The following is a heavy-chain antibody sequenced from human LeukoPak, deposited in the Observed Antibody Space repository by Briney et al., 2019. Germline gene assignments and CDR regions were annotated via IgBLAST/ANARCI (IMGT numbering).Heavy chain of an antibody. CDR2: ISGSGGST. Sequence: GGSLRLSCAASGFTFSSYAMSWVRQAPGKGLEWVSAISGSGGSTYYADSVKGRFTISRDNSKNTLYLQMSGLRAEDTAVYYCAKGRTYLDAFDIWGQGTMVTVSS. CDR3: AKGRTYLDAFDI. CDR1: GFTFSSYA. J-gene: IGHJ3*02. V-gene: IGHV3-23*01.